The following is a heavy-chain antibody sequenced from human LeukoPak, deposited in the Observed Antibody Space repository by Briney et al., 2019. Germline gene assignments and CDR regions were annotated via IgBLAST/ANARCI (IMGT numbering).Heavy chain of an antibody. V-gene: IGHV3-33*01. CDR1: GFTFSSYG. J-gene: IGHJ4*02. CDR3: ARDFSLQLFDY. D-gene: IGHD5-24*01. CDR2: IWSDGSYK. Sequence: GSSLRLSCAASGFTFSSYGFHWVRPAPGKGLEWVAVIWSDGSYKYYADSVKGRFTISRDDSKNTLYLQMNSLRAEDTAVYYCARDFSLQLFDYWGQGTLVTV.